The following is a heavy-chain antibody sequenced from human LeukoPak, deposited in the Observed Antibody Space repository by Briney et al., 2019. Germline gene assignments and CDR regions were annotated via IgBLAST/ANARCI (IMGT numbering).Heavy chain of an antibody. Sequence: GASVKVSCKASGYIFTSYKMHWVRQAPGQGLEWMGGIIPIFGTANYAQKFQGRVTITADESTSTAYMELSSLRSEDTAVYYCARDPGQEDYGSGSYYGYWGQGTLVTVSS. CDR2: IIPIFGTA. V-gene: IGHV1-69*13. CDR1: GYIFTSYK. J-gene: IGHJ4*02. D-gene: IGHD3-10*01. CDR3: ARDPGQEDYGSGSYYGY.